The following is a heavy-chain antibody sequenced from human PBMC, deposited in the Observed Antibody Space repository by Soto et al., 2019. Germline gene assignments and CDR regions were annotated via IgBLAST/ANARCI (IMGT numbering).Heavy chain of an antibody. Sequence: QVHLVQSGAEVKKSGASVKVSCKGSGYDFTTYGITWVRQAPGQGLEGMAWISAHNGNTDYAQKLQGRVTVTRDTSTSTAYMERRSLRSDDTAVYYCARGRYGDYWGQGALVTVSS. D-gene: IGHD1-1*01. V-gene: IGHV1-18*01. J-gene: IGHJ4*02. CDR1: GYDFTTYG. CDR2: ISAHNGNT. CDR3: ARGRYGDY.